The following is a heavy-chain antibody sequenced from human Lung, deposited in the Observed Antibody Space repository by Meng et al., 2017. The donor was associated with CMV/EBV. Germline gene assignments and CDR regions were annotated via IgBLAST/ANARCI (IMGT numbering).Heavy chain of an antibody. CDR2: LSGRGALI. J-gene: IGHJ4*02. V-gene: IGHV3-23*01. CDR3: AKFGWGGHDFWTGPFDY. CDR1: FTLCSYA. D-gene: IGHD3/OR15-3a*01. Sequence: FTLCSYAMGWVRQAPGKGLEWVSGLSGRGALIFYADSVKGRFTISRDNSKTTMYLQMNSLRAEDTAVYYCAKFGWGGHDFWTGPFDYWGQGTLVTVSS.